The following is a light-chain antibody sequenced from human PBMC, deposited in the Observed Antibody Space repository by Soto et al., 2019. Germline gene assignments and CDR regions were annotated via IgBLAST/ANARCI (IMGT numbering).Light chain of an antibody. V-gene: IGLV2-14*01. J-gene: IGLJ1*01. CDR1: GSDIGRYDF. CDR2: EVS. CDR3: TSYTSSSTRV. Sequence: QSVLTQPASVSGSPGQSSTISFTGTGSDIGRYDFVSWYQQHPGQAPKLILYEVSYRPSGISDRFSGSKSGNTASLNISGLQAEDEADYYCTSYTSSSTRVFGTGTKVTVL.